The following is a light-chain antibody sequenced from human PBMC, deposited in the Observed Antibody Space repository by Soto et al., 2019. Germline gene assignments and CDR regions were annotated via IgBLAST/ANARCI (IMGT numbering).Light chain of an antibody. J-gene: IGKJ3*01. Sequence: TQSPSTLSASVGDRATLSCRASHSINTSFLAWFQQKPGQAPRLLIYAASTRATGIPDRFSGSASETDFTLTINRLEPEDSAVYYCQQYASAPFSLGPGTKVDIK. V-gene: IGKV3-20*01. CDR1: HSINTSF. CDR2: AAS. CDR3: QQYASAPFS.